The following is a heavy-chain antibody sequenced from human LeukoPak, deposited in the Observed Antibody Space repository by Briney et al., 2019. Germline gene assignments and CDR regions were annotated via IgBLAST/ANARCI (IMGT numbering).Heavy chain of an antibody. V-gene: IGHV5-51*01. D-gene: IGHD5-18*01. CDR3: VRHLSGYGFDYRVLDS. Sequence: GESLKISCKGSGYNFRTSWIGWVRQMPGKGLEWMGIIYPGDSDTRYSPSFQGQVTISVDRSVITAYLQWSSLKASDTAMYFCVRHLSGYGFDYRVLDSWGQGTLVTVSS. CDR2: IYPGDSDT. J-gene: IGHJ4*02. CDR1: GYNFRTSW.